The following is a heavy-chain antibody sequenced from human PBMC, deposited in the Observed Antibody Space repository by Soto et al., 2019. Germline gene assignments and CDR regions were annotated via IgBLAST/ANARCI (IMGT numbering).Heavy chain of an antibody. J-gene: IGHJ4*02. Sequence: GGSLRLSCAAPGFTFSSYSMNWVGQAPGKGLEWVSYISSSSSTIYYADSVKGRFTISRDNAKNSLYLQMNSLRDEDTAVYYCAREGIAAAGPATGTLSYWGQGTLVTVSS. D-gene: IGHD6-13*01. V-gene: IGHV3-48*02. CDR1: GFTFSSYS. CDR3: AREGIAAAGPATGTLSY. CDR2: ISSSSSTI.